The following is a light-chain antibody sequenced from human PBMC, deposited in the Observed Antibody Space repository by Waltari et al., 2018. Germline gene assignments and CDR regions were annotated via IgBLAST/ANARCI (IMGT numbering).Light chain of an antibody. V-gene: IGKV1-5*03. J-gene: IGKJ2*01. CDR3: QHYDNYPVA. Sequence: DIRMTQSPSTLSASVGDRVSITCRASQSISIWLAWYQQRSGKAPKLLISKSSSLGSGVPSRFSGSGSGTEFTLTITNLHPDDFATYYCQHYDNYPVAFGQGTKLEIK. CDR2: KSS. CDR1: QSISIW.